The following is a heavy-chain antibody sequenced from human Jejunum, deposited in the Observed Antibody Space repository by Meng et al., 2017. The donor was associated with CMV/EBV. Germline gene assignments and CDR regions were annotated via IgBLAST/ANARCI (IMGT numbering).Heavy chain of an antibody. CDR1: FTSYW. CDR3: ARLAGEAAAARYPLGLDY. Sequence: FTSYWIGWVRQMPGKGLEWMGIIYPGDSDTRYSPSFQGQVTISADKSISTAYLQWSSLKASDTAMYYCARLAGEAAAARYPLGLDYWGQGTLVTVSS. CDR2: IYPGDSDT. J-gene: IGHJ4*02. D-gene: IGHD6-13*01. V-gene: IGHV5-51*01.